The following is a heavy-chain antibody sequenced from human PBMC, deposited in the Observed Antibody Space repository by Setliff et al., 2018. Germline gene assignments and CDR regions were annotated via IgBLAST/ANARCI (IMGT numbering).Heavy chain of an antibody. J-gene: IGHJ4*02. Sequence: GGSLRLSCAASGFTVSTNYMIWVRLAPGKGLEWVSVIYSGGSTYYADSVKGRFTISRDNSKNTLYCHMNSLRAEDPAVYDCASGETDSWGQGTLVTVSS. CDR2: IYSGGST. CDR1: GFTVSTNY. CDR3: ASGETDS. V-gene: IGHV3-66*01.